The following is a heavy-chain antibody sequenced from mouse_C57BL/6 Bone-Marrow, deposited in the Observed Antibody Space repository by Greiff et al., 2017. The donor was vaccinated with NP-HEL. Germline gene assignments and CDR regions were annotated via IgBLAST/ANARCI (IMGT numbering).Heavy chain of an antibody. J-gene: IGHJ1*03. CDR3: ARDKGYYYGSSYGYFDV. D-gene: IGHD1-1*01. CDR1: GFTFSDYY. Sequence: EVKLMESEGGLVQPGSSMKLSCTASGFTFSDYYMAWVRQVPEKGLEWVANINYDGSSTYYLDSLKSRFIISRDNAKNILYLQMSSLKSEDTATYYCARDKGYYYGSSYGYFDVWGTGTTVTVSS. V-gene: IGHV5-16*01. CDR2: INYDGSST.